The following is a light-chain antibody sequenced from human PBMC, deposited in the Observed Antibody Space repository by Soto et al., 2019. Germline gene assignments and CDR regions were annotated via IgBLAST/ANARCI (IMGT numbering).Light chain of an antibody. CDR3: QQSYNTPYT. CDR1: QTISTY. CDR2: AAS. Sequence: DIQMTQSPSSLSASMGDRVTITCRATQTISTYLNWYQQKPGKPPNLLIFAASSLQSGAPSRFSGSGSGTDFTLTVSSLQPEDFVTYFCQQSYNTPYTFGQGTKLEIK. V-gene: IGKV1-39*01. J-gene: IGKJ2*01.